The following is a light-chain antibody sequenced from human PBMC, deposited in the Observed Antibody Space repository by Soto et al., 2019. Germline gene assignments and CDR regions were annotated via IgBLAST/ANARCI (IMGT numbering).Light chain of an antibody. V-gene: IGKV2-28*01. CDR1: QSLLHSNGYNY. CDR3: MQALQTLWT. Sequence: DIVMTQSPLSLPVTPGEPASISCRSSQSLLHSNGYNYLDWYLQKPGQSPQLLIYLGSNRASGVPDRFSRSGSGTYFTLKISRVDAEDVGVYYCMQALQTLWTFGQWTKVEIK. CDR2: LGS. J-gene: IGKJ1*01.